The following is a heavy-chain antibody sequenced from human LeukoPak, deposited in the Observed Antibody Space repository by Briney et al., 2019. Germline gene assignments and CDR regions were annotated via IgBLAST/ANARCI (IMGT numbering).Heavy chain of an antibody. Sequence: GASVKVSCKASGYIFTNYGISWVRQAPGQGLEWMGQINPYNGNTNYVQKVQGRVTMTTDTSTYTAYMALRSLASDDTAIYFCARVTGSSISSRSLLYWGQGTLVTVS. CDR1: GYIFTNYG. J-gene: IGHJ4*02. CDR2: INPYNGNT. D-gene: IGHD6-13*01. CDR3: ARVTGSSISSRSLLY. V-gene: IGHV1-18*01.